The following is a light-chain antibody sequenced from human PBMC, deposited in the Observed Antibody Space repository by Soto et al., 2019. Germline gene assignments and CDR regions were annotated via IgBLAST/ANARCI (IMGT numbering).Light chain of an antibody. CDR2: KAS. CDR3: QEYNSYRWT. CDR1: QSISIW. J-gene: IGKJ1*01. V-gene: IGKV1-5*03. Sequence: EIQMTQSPSTLSASVGDRVTITCRASQSISIWLAWYQQKPGKAPKILIYKASSLESGVPSRFSGSGSGTEFTLTISSLQPDDFATYYCQEYNSYRWTFGQGTKVDIK.